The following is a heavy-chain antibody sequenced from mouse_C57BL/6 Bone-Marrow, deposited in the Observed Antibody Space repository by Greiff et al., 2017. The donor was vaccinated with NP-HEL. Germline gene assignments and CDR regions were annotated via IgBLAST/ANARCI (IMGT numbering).Heavy chain of an antibody. CDR1: GYTFTSYW. D-gene: IGHD1-1*01. Sequence: QVQLQQPGAELVKPGASVKLSCKASGYTFTSYWMQWVKQRPGQGLEWIGEIDPSDSYTNYNQKFKGKATLTVDTSSSTAYMQLSSLTSEDSAVYYCARDYGSNYGGQGTTLTVSS. CDR3: ARDYGSNY. J-gene: IGHJ2*01. CDR2: IDPSDSYT. V-gene: IGHV1-50*01.